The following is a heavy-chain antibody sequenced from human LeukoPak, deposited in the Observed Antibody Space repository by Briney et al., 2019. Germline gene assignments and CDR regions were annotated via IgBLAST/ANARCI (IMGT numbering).Heavy chain of an antibody. V-gene: IGHV3-7*01. CDR1: GFTSSNNW. D-gene: IGHD2-15*01. J-gene: IGHJ4*02. CDR3: ARVVRGGHFDY. CDR2: IKIDGSEK. Sequence: VGSLRLSSAAAGFTSSNNWRSRVRQAPGKGLEWVANIKIDGSEKYYEDSVKGRFTISRDNAKNSLYLQMNSLRAEDTAVYYCARVVRGGHFDYWGQGTLVTVSS.